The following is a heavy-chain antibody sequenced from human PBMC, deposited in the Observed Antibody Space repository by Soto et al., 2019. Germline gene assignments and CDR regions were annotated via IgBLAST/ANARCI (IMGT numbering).Heavy chain of an antibody. D-gene: IGHD3-22*01. CDR3: ARDYYYDSRSSSVNWFDP. CDR2: ISTSGDKT. Sequence: LRLSCAASGFTFSIYAISWVRQAPGKGLEWLSAISTSGDKTYYADSVEGRFTISRDNSKNTLYLQMDSLRVDDTAVYYCARDYYYDSRSSSVNWFDPWGQGTLVTVSS. CDR1: GFTFSIYA. V-gene: IGHV3-23*01. J-gene: IGHJ5*02.